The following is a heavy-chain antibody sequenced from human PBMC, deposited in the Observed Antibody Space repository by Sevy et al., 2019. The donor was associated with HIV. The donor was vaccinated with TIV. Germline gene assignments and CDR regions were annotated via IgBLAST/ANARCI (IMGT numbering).Heavy chain of an antibody. CDR2: IGTLGDT. V-gene: IGHV3-13*01. J-gene: IGHJ5*02. Sequence: GSLRLSCAGYGFSFSGSDMHWVRQPTGKGLEWISSIGTLGDTFYGDSVKGRFTISRDNAKSSWYLEMSSLRAGDTALYYCVRGLQTHCDRTACPLDHWGQGTLVTVSS. D-gene: IGHD2-21*01. CDR3: VRGLQTHCDRTACPLDH. CDR1: GFSFSGSD.